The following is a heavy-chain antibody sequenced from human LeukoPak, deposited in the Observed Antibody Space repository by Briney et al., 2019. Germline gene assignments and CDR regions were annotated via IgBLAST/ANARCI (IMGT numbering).Heavy chain of an antibody. J-gene: IGHJ5*02. D-gene: IGHD4-17*01. CDR1: GFTFSSYA. V-gene: IGHV3-30-3*01. CDR2: ISYDGSNK. Sequence: PGGSLRLSCAASGFTFSSYAMHWVRQAPGKGLEWVAVISYDGSNKYYADSVKGRFTISRDNSKNTLYLQMNSLRAEDTAVYYCASSPTTTVTPPWGQGTLVTVSS. CDR3: ASSPTTTVTPP.